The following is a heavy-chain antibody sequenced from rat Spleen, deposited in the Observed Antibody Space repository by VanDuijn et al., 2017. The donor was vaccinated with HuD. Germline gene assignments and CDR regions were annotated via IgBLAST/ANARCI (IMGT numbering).Heavy chain of an antibody. J-gene: IGHJ2*01. CDR1: GFTFSDFY. V-gene: IGHV5-20*01. Sequence: EEQLVESGGGLVQPGRSLKLSCAASGFTFSDFYMAWIRQAPTKGLEWVASISPSGGRTTHRDSVKGRFTISRDNAKNHLYLQMDTLRSEDTATYYCTRGTYFRHWGQGVMVTVSS. CDR2: ISPSGGRT. CDR3: TRGTYFRH. D-gene: IGHD4-6*01.